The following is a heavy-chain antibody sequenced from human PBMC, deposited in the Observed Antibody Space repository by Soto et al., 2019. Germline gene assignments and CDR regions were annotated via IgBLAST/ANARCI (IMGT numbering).Heavy chain of an antibody. V-gene: IGHV5-51*01. CDR3: ARRGSRDFGVDY. CDR2: IHAGDSDT. CDR1: GYTFTIYW. D-gene: IGHD3-3*01. J-gene: IGHJ4*02. Sequence: GESLKISCKGSGYTFTIYWIVWVRQMPGKGLEWMGSIHAGDSDTRYSPSFQGQVTMSADKSITTAYLQWSSLKAADSAIYYCARRGSRDFGVDYWGQGTLVTVSS.